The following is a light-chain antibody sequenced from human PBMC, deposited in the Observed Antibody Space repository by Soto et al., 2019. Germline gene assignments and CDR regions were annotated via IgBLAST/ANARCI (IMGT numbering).Light chain of an antibody. V-gene: IGKV3-15*01. CDR2: RAS. CDR3: QQYNYWPS. CDR1: ESVNGN. J-gene: IGKJ1*01. Sequence: DIVMTQSPDTLSVSPGETATLSCRASESVNGNLAWYQQKPGQAPRLLIHRASTRANGVTARFSGSGSGTEYTLTINSLQSEDFAVYYCQQYNYWPSFGQGTKVDIK.